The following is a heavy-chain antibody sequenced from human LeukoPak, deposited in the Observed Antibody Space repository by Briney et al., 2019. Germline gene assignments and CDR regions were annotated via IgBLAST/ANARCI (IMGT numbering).Heavy chain of an antibody. J-gene: IGHJ3*02. CDR2: ISSSSSYI. D-gene: IGHD3-3*01. Sequence: PGGALRLSCAASGFTFSSYDMTWVRQAPGKGLEWVSSISSSSSYIYYADSVKGRFTISRDNAKNSLYLQMNSLRAEDTAVYYCARGLAEVLRFLEWLSTDAFDIWGQGTMVTVSS. CDR1: GFTFSSYD. V-gene: IGHV3-21*01. CDR3: ARGLAEVLRFLEWLSTDAFDI.